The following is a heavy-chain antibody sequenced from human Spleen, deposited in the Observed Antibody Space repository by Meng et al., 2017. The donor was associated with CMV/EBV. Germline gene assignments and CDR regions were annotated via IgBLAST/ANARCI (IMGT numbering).Heavy chain of an antibody. Sequence: GGSLRLSCAASGFTFSPYAMNWVRQAPGKGLVWVAVISYDGSNKYYADSVKGRFTISRDNSKNTLYLQMNSLRAEDTAVYYCARDFWSGYYYYYYGMDVWGQGTTVTVSS. CDR3: ARDFWSGYYYYYYGMDV. CDR2: ISYDGSNK. CDR1: GFTFSPYA. D-gene: IGHD3-3*01. J-gene: IGHJ6*02. V-gene: IGHV3-30-3*01.